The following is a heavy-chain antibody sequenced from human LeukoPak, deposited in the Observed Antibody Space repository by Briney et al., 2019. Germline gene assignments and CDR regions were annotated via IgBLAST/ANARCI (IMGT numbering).Heavy chain of an antibody. D-gene: IGHD3-9*01. Sequence: GGSLRLLCAASGFTFRSYWMSGVRQAPGKGVEWVGNIKEDGSENLYVDSVKGRFTISRDNANNSLYLQMSSLRAEDTAVYYCARAPRAYFDNLAYYSGMDVWGQGTTVIVSS. CDR2: IKEDGSEN. CDR1: GFTFRSYW. V-gene: IGHV3-7*01. J-gene: IGHJ6*02. CDR3: ARAPRAYFDNLAYYSGMDV.